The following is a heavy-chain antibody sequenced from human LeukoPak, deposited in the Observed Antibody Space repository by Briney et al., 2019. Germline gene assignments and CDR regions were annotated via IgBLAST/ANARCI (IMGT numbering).Heavy chain of an antibody. D-gene: IGHD6-19*01. CDR1: GFTFDDYA. CDR3: AKDMGIAVSTPTGFDF. J-gene: IGHJ4*02. Sequence: GRSLRLSCAASGFTFDDYAMHWVRQAPGKGLEWVSGISWNSGSIGYADSVKGRFTISRDNAKNSLYLQMNSLRAEDTALYYCAKDMGIAVSTPTGFDFLGQGTLVTVSS. V-gene: IGHV3-9*01. CDR2: ISWNSGSI.